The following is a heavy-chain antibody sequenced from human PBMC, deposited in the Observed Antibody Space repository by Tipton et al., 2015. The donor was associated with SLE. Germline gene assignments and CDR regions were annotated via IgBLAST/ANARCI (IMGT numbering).Heavy chain of an antibody. CDR2: IYYSGST. V-gene: IGHV4-59*08. CDR1: GGSISSYY. Sequence: TLSLTCTVSGGSISSYYWSWIRQPPGKGLEWIGYIYYSGSTNYNPSLKSRVTISADTSKNQFSLNLSSVTAADTAVYYCARERITNVRGVVFAFDPWGQGTLVTISS. J-gene: IGHJ5*02. CDR3: ARERITNVRGVVFAFDP. D-gene: IGHD3-10*01.